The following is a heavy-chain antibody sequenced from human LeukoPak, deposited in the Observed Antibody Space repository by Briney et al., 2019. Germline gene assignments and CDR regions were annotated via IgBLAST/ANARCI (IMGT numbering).Heavy chain of an antibody. J-gene: IGHJ3*02. Sequence: SETLSLTCTVSGGSISSYYWSWVRQPAGKGLEWIGRIYTSGSTNYNPSLKSRVTMSVDTSKNQFSLKLSSVTAADTAVYYCARDSAYYYDSSGHYSDAFDIWGQGTMATVSS. D-gene: IGHD3-22*01. CDR2: IYTSGST. V-gene: IGHV4-4*07. CDR1: GGSISSYY. CDR3: ARDSAYYYDSSGHYSDAFDI.